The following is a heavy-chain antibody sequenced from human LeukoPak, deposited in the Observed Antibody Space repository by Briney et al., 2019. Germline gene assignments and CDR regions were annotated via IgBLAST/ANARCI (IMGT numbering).Heavy chain of an antibody. D-gene: IGHD1-1*01. V-gene: IGHV3-74*01. CDR2: INSDGSST. Sequence: GGSLRLSCAASGFTFSSYWMHWVRQAPGKGLVWVSRINSDGSSTSYADSVKGRFTISRDNAKNTLYLQMNSLRAADTAVYYCASPERPFHDAFDIWGQGTMVTVSS. CDR1: GFTFSSYW. J-gene: IGHJ3*02. CDR3: ASPERPFHDAFDI.